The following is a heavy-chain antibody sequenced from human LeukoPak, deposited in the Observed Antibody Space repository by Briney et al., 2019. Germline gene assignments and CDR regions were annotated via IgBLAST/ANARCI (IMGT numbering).Heavy chain of an antibody. CDR2: IYYSGST. J-gene: IGHJ4*02. Sequence: SETLSLTCTVSGGSISSYYWSWIRQPPGKGLEWIGYIYYSGSTNYNPSLKSRVTISVDTSKNQFSLKLSSVTAADTAVYYCSVVVPAAIPTDYWGQGTLVTVSS. V-gene: IGHV4-59*08. D-gene: IGHD2-2*01. CDR1: GGSISSYY. CDR3: SVVVPAAIPTDY.